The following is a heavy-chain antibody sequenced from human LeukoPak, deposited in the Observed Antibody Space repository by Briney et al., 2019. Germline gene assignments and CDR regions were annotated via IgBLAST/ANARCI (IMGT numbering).Heavy chain of an antibody. CDR2: ISFNGET. CDR1: GASITNYY. J-gene: IGHJ4*02. D-gene: IGHD3-10*01. V-gene: IGHV4-59*01. Sequence: KPSETLSLTCTVSGASITNYYWSWIRQPPGKGLEWIAYISFNGETNYDPSLKSRVTISLDTSKKQLSLKLRSVTAADTAVYYCASLGGSGSWNFGYGGQGTLVTVSS. CDR3: ASLGGSGSWNFGY.